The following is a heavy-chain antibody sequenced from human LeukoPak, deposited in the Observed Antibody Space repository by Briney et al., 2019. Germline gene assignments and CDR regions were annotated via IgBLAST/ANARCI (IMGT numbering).Heavy chain of an antibody. CDR1: GGSISSYY. CDR2: IYYSGST. Sequence: PSETLSLTCTVSGGSISSYYWSWIRQPPGKGLEWIGYIYYSGSTNYNPSLKSRVTISVDTSKNQFSLKLSSVTAADTAVYYCARNGAQWGYQLLPPDYWGQRTLVTVSS. D-gene: IGHD2-2*01. CDR3: ARNGAQWGYQLLPPDY. J-gene: IGHJ4*02. V-gene: IGHV4-59*08.